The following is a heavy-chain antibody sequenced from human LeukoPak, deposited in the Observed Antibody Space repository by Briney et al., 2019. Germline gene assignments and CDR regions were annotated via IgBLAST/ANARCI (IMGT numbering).Heavy chain of an antibody. D-gene: IGHD6-19*01. CDR1: GGSISSYY. J-gene: IGHJ3*02. Sequence: SETLSLTCTVSGGSISSYYWSWIRQPPGXXXEWIGYIYYSGSTNYNPSLKSRVTISVDTSKNQFSLKLSSVTAADTAVYYCARDSSGWYDDAFDIWGQGTMVTVSS. CDR3: ARDSSGWYDDAFDI. V-gene: IGHV4-59*12. CDR2: IYYSGST.